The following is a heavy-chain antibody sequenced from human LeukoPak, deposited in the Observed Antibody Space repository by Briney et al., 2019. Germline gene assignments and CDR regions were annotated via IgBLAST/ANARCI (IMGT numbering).Heavy chain of an antibody. D-gene: IGHD1-26*01. V-gene: IGHV1-46*03. CDR1: GYTFTNYY. J-gene: IGHJ3*01. CDR3: ARGTRELLD. CDR2: INPSRSST. Sequence: ASVKVSCKASGYTFTNYYIHWVRQAPGQGLECMGIINPSRSSTTYAQKFQGRVTMTRDTSTSTVYMELNSLRSEDTAVDYCARGTRELLDWGQGTMVTVSS.